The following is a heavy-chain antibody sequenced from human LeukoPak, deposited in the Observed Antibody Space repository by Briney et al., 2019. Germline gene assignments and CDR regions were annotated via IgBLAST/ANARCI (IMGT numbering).Heavy chain of an antibody. CDR1: GYTFTSYY. D-gene: IGHD6-19*01. CDR3: ARGYSSGPAFDI. CDR2: INPSGGST. V-gene: IGHV1-46*01. J-gene: IGHJ3*02. Sequence: GASVRVSCKASGYTFTSYYMHWVRQAPGQGLEWMGIINPSGGSTSYAQKFQGRVTMTRDTSMSTVYMELSSLRSEDTAVYYCARGYSSGPAFDIWGQGTMVTVSS.